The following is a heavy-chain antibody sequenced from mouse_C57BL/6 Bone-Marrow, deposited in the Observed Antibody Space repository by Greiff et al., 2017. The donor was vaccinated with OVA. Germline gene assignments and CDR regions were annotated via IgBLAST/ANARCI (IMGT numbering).Heavy chain of an antibody. V-gene: IGHV5-16*01. CDR2: INYDGSST. CDR3: ARVRWLLRYFDV. D-gene: IGHD2-3*01. Sequence: DVKLVESAGGLVQPGRSMKLSCTASGFTFSDYYMAWVRQVPEKGLEWVANINYDGSSTYYLDSLKSRFIISRDNAKNILYLQMSSLKSEDTATYYCARVRWLLRYFDVWGTGTTVTVSS. CDR1: GFTFSDYY. J-gene: IGHJ1*03.